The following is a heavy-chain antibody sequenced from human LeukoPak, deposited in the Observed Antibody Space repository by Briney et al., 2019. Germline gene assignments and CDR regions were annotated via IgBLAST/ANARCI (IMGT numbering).Heavy chain of an antibody. CDR1: GGSISSYY. V-gene: IGHV4-59*08. Sequence: SETLSLTCTVSGGSISSYYWSWIRQPPGKGLEWIGYIYYSGSTNYNPSLKSRVTISVDTSKNQFSLKLSSVTAADTAVYYCARHLRLTGSRFDPWGQGTLVTVSS. CDR2: IYYSGST. J-gene: IGHJ5*02. D-gene: IGHD1-14*01. CDR3: ARHLRLTGSRFDP.